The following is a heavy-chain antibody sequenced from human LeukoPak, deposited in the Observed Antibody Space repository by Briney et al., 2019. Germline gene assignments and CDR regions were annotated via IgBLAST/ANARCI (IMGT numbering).Heavy chain of an antibody. Sequence: GGSLRLSCGASGLTFSSYSMNWVRQAPGKGLEWVSYISSDSGARYYADSVKGRFTISRDNAKNSLYLQMNSLRAEDTAVYYCARATQPGFDPWGQGTLVTVSS. D-gene: IGHD2-15*01. J-gene: IGHJ5*02. CDR1: GLTFSSYS. V-gene: IGHV3-48*01. CDR2: ISSDSGAR. CDR3: ARATQPGFDP.